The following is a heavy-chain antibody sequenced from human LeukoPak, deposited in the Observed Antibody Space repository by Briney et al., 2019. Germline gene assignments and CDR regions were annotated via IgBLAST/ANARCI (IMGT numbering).Heavy chain of an antibody. V-gene: IGHV5-51*01. Sequence: GASLKISCKGPGYSFTNYWIGWVRQMPGKGLEWIGIIHPGDSGTRYSPSFQGQVTMSVDESITTAYLQWSSLRASDSAIYYCARGGTYRYGSSDYWGQGTLVTVSS. CDR3: ARGGTYRYGSSDY. CDR2: IHPGDSGT. CDR1: GYSFTNYW. J-gene: IGHJ4*02. D-gene: IGHD5-18*01.